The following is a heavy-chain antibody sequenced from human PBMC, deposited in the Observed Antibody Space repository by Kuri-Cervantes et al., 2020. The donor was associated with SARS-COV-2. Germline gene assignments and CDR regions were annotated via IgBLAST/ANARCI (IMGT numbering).Heavy chain of an antibody. CDR2: IYYSGST. D-gene: IGHD5-18*01. J-gene: IGHJ6*02. Sequence: GSLRLSCTVSGGSISSSSYYWGWIRQPPGKGLEWIGSIYYSGSTYYNPSLKSRVTISVDTSKNQFSLTLSSVTAADTAVYYCARLVRGIQLWSIGNYYYYYGMDVWGQGTTVTVSS. CDR3: ARLVRGIQLWSIGNYYYYYGMDV. V-gene: IGHV4-39*01. CDR1: GGSISSSSYY.